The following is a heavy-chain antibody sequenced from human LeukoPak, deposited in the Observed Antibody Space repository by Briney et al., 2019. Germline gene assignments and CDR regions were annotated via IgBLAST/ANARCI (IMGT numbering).Heavy chain of an antibody. CDR1: GFTFDDYA. J-gene: IGHJ4*02. D-gene: IGHD5-18*01. CDR2: ISWNSGSI. Sequence: GGSLRLSCAASGFTFDDYAMHWVRQAPGKGLEWVSGISWNSGSIGYADSVKGRFTISRDNAKNSLYLQMNSLRAEDMALYYCARQIRGYSYGYGYFDYRGQGTLVTLSS. CDR3: ARQIRGYSYGYGYFDY. V-gene: IGHV3-9*03.